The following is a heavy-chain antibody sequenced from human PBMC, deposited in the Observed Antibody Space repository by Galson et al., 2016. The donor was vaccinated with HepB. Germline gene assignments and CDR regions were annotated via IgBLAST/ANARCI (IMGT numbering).Heavy chain of an antibody. D-gene: IGHD4-17*01. CDR3: ARDIPYCDWAHYFDY. J-gene: IGHJ4*02. V-gene: IGHV4-4*07. CDR2: IYTSGST. Sequence: SETLSLTCTVSGGSISSHYWSWVRQPAGKGLEWIGRIYTSGSTNYNPSLKSRVTMSVDTSKSQFSLKLSSVTAADTAVYYCARDIPYCDWAHYFDYWGQGTLVTVSS. CDR1: GGSISSHY.